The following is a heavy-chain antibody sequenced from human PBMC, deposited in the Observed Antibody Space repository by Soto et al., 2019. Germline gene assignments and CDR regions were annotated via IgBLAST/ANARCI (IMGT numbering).Heavy chain of an antibody. J-gene: IGHJ6*02. D-gene: IGHD4-17*01. CDR1: GDSVSSNSAA. Sequence: SQTLSLTCAISGDSVSSNSAAWNWVRQSPPRGLEWLGRTYYRSKWFNDSALSVQSRISINADTSMNQFSLQLNFVTPEDAAVYYCTRGTTVTTLMDVWGQGTKVTVSS. CDR3: TRGTTVTTLMDV. V-gene: IGHV6-1*01. CDR2: TYYRSKWFN.